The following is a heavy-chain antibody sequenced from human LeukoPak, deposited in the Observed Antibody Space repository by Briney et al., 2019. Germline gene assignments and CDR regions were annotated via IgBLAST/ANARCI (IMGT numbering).Heavy chain of an antibody. Sequence: GGSLRLSCAASRFTFSDYAMSWIRQAPGKGLEWVSTIRASGDRTSYADSVKGRFIVSRDNSKNTLYLQMSGLRAEDTAVYYCAKPPDEYKDNWYTWPFDDWGQGTLVTVSS. D-gene: IGHD1-1*01. CDR3: AKPPDEYKDNWYTWPFDD. CDR2: IRASGDRT. CDR1: RFTFSDYA. V-gene: IGHV3-23*01. J-gene: IGHJ4*02.